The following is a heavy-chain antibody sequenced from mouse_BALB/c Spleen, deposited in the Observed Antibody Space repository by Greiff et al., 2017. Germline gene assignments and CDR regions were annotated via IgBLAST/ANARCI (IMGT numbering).Heavy chain of an antibody. Sequence: EVKLMESGGGLVQPGGSLKLSCAASGFTFSSYGMSWVRQTPDKRLELVATINSNGGSTYYPDSVKGRFTISRDNAKNTLYLQMSSLKSEDTAMYYCARDDGYYYAMDYWGQGTSVTVSS. CDR2: INSNGGST. D-gene: IGHD2-3*01. V-gene: IGHV5-6-3*01. CDR1: GFTFSSYG. J-gene: IGHJ4*01. CDR3: ARDDGYYYAMDY.